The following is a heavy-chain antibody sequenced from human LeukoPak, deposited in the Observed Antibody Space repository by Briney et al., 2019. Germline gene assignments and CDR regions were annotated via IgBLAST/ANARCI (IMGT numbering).Heavy chain of an antibody. J-gene: IGHJ4*02. CDR1: GYTFTRYG. D-gene: IGHD3-3*01. Sequence: ASVKVSCKASGYTFTRYGISWVRQAPGQGLEWMGWISAYNGNTNYAQKLQGRVTMTTDTSTSTAYMELRSLRSDDTAVYYCARDRYYDFWSGSRDFDYWGQGTLVTVSS. V-gene: IGHV1-18*01. CDR2: ISAYNGNT. CDR3: ARDRYYDFWSGSRDFDY.